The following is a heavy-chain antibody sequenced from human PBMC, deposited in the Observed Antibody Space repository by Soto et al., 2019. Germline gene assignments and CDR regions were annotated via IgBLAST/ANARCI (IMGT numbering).Heavy chain of an antibody. CDR1: GGSISSGGYY. V-gene: IGHV4-31*03. J-gene: IGHJ5*02. CDR2: IYYSWST. Sequence: QVQLQESGPGLVNPSQTLSLTCTVSGGSISSGGYYWSWIRQHPGKGLEWIGYIYYSWSTYYNPSHKSRVTISVDTYKNQFSLKLSSVTAADTAVYYCAGVRGVNWFDPWGQGTLVTVSS. D-gene: IGHD3-10*01. CDR3: AGVRGVNWFDP.